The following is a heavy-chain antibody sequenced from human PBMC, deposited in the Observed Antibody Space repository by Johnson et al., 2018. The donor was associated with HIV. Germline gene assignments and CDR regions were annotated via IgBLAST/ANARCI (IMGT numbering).Heavy chain of an antibody. D-gene: IGHD2-2*01. V-gene: IGHV3-38*02. CDR2: ISGGST. Sequence: VQLVESGGGLVKPGGSLRLSCVASGFIFNNVWMSWVRQAPGKGLEWVSSISGGSTYYADSRKGRFTISRDNSKNTLYVQMNSLRAEDTAVYYCARGIQPDAFDIWGQGTMVTVSS. CDR1: GFIFNNVW. CDR3: ARGIQPDAFDI. J-gene: IGHJ3*02.